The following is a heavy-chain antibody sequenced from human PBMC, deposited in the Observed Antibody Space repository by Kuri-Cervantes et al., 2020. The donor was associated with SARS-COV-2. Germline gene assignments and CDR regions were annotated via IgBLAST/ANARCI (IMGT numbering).Heavy chain of an antibody. CDR1: GGTFSSYT. J-gene: IGHJ4*02. Sequence: SVKDSCKASGGTFSSYTISWVRQAPGQGLEWMGRIISILGIANYAQKFQGRVTITADKSTSTAYMELSSLRSEDTAVYYCARDRDGVHYGSGSYAVVYWGQGTLVTGSS. CDR3: ARDRDGVHYGSGSYAVVY. CDR2: IISILGIA. V-gene: IGHV1-69*04. D-gene: IGHD3-10*01.